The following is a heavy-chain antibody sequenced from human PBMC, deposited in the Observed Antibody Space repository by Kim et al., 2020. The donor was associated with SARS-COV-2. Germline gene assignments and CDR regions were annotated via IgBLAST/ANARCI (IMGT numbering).Heavy chain of an antibody. CDR2: ISTDSTNI. J-gene: IGHJ4*02. D-gene: IGHD2-21*02. CDR1: EFTFSTYN. CDR3: AGGVPLSCGTGCYSDYYVY. Sequence: GGSLRLSCAASEFTFSTYNMNWVRQAPGKGLEWVSFISTDSTNIQYADSVRGRFTISRDNVKNSLYLQMNTLRAEDTAVYYCAGGVPLSCGTGCYSDYYVYWSQGTLVSVSS. V-gene: IGHV3-21*01.